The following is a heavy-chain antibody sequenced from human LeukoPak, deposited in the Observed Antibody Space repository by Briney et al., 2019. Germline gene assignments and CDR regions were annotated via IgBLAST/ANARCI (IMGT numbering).Heavy chain of an antibody. Sequence: GESLKISCKGSGYSFTSYWIGWVRQMPGKGLEWMGIIYPGDSDTRYSPSFQGQVTISADKSISTAYLQWSSLKASDTAMYYCARRDSYGSPYYYDSIPNRDYWGQGTLVTVSS. CDR1: GYSFTSYW. V-gene: IGHV5-51*01. CDR2: IYPGDSDT. CDR3: ARRDSYGSPYYYDSIPNRDY. J-gene: IGHJ4*02. D-gene: IGHD3-22*01.